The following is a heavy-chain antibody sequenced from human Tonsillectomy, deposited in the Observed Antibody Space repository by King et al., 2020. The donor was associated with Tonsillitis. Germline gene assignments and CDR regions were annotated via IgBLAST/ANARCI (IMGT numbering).Heavy chain of an antibody. CDR2: IYYSGST. CDR3: AGDGNYYDSSGYYTGWFDP. J-gene: IGHJ5*02. D-gene: IGHD3-22*01. CDR1: GGSISSYY. Sequence: QLQESGPGLVKPSETLSLTCTVSGGSISSYYWRWIRQPPGKGLEWSGYIYYSGSTNYNPSLKSRVTISVDTSKNQFSLRLSSVTAADTAVYYCAGDGNYYDSSGYYTGWFDPWGQGTLVTVSS. V-gene: IGHV4-59*01.